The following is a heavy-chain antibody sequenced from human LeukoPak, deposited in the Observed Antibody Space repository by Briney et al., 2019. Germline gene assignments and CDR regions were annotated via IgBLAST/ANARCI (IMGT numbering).Heavy chain of an antibody. V-gene: IGHV4-59*02. CDR2: SCYSGST. CDR3: ARGGSRYGSGSYYTY. J-gene: IGHJ4*02. Sequence: SETLSLTCTVTSGFVSSYYWSWIRQPPGKGLELIGYSCYSGSTYYNPSLKSRVAISVDASEHQFSLRLTSVTAADTAVYYCARGGSRYGSGSYYTYWGQGTLVTVSS. D-gene: IGHD3-10*01. CDR1: SGFVSSYY.